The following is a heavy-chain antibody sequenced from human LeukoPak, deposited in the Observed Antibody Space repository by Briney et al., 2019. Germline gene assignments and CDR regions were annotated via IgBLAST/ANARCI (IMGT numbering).Heavy chain of an antibody. Sequence: GGSLRLSCAAPGLPVSSNYMNWVRQAPGKGLEWVSVIYGGGNIYYADSVKGRFTISRDNSKNTLYLQMNSLRAEDTAVYYCARGAGYNYPYYFDYWGQGTLVTVSS. D-gene: IGHD5-24*01. CDR2: IYGGGNI. V-gene: IGHV3-53*01. J-gene: IGHJ4*02. CDR3: ARGAGYNYPYYFDY. CDR1: GLPVSSNY.